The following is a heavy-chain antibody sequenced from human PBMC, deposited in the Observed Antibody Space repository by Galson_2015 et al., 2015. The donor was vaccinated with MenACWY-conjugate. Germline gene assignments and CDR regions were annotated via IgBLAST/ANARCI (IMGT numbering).Heavy chain of an antibody. CDR2: INPGGSST. Sequence: SLRLSCAASGFIFNTYWMHWVRHAPGKGLVWVSRINPGGSSTTYADSVKDRFTISRDNAKYTLYLQMNSLRPEDTAVFYCAKTRGASFYVDNWGLGTLVTVSP. V-gene: IGHV3-74*01. D-gene: IGHD1-26*01. CDR3: AKTRGASFYVDN. J-gene: IGHJ4*02. CDR1: GFIFNTYW.